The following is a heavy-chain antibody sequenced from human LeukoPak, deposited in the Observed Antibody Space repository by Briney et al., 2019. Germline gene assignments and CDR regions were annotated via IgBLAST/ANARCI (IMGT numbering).Heavy chain of an antibody. CDR3: ASTGGDYREIDY. CDR1: GFTFSDHY. D-gene: IGHD4-17*01. CDR2: TRNKANSYTT. Sequence: GGSLRLSCAASGFTFSDHYMDRVRQAPGKGLEWVGRTRNKANSYTTEYAASVKGRFTISRDDSKNSLYLQMNSLKTEDTAVYYCASTGGDYREIDYWGQGTLVTVSS. V-gene: IGHV3-72*01. J-gene: IGHJ4*02.